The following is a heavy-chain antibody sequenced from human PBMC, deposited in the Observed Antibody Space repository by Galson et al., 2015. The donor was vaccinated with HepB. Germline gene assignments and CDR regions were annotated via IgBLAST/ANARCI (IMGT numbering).Heavy chain of an antibody. CDR3: ARDFSSGYYFNDAFDI. D-gene: IGHD3-22*01. Sequence: CKASGGTFSSYAISWVRQAPGQGLEWMGGIIPIFGTANYAQKFQGRVTITADESTSTAYMELSSLRSEDTAVYYCARDFSSGYYFNDAFDIWGQGTMVTVSS. V-gene: IGHV1-69*01. J-gene: IGHJ3*02. CDR2: IIPIFGTA. CDR1: GGTFSSYA.